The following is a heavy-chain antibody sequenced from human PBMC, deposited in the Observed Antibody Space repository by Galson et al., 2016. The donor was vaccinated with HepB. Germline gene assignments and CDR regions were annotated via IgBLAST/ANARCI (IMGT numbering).Heavy chain of an antibody. CDR1: GFSFHRFG. CDR3: ARGKGADYKDAFEL. V-gene: IGHV3-33*01. Sequence: SLRLSCAASGFSFHRFGMHWVCQAPGKRLEWVAVIWYDGSESEYLDSVQGRFTVSRDNSKKPLYLQMDSLRNDDTAAYYCARGKGADYKDAFELWGQGTRVTVSS. D-gene: IGHD4-11*01. J-gene: IGHJ3*01. CDR2: IWYDGSES.